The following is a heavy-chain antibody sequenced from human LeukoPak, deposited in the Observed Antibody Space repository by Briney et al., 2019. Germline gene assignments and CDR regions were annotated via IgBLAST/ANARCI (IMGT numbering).Heavy chain of an antibody. V-gene: IGHV1-46*01. CDR3: AKEPGVMVPFDY. J-gene: IGHJ4*02. Sequence: ASVKVSCKASGYTFTSYYIHWVRQAPGQGLEWMGIINPSGGSTNYAQKFQGRVTMTRDTSTSTVYMELSSLRAEDTAVYYCAKEPGVMVPFDYWGQGTLVTVSS. CDR1: GYTFTSYY. CDR2: INPSGGST. D-gene: IGHD3-16*01.